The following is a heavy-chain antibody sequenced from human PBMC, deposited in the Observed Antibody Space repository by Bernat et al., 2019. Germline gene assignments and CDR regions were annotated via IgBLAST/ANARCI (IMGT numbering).Heavy chain of an antibody. CDR2: ISYDGSHK. V-gene: IGHV3-30*01. CDR3: AQGGSWCHYYITFDY. Sequence: QVQLVESGGGVVQPGRSLRLSCAASGFIFNTYAMHWVRQAPGKGLEWVAVISYDGSHKYYADCVEGRFTISRDNSKNTLGLQMDSLRPDDTAVYYCAQGGSWCHYYITFDYWGQGTLVTVSS. CDR1: GFIFNTYA. J-gene: IGHJ4*02. D-gene: IGHD3-10*01.